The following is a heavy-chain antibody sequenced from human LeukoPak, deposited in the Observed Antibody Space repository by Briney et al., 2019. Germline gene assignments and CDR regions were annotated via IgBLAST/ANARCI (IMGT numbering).Heavy chain of an antibody. D-gene: IGHD3-22*01. CDR3: ARTYYYDSSGSYGYNWFDP. CDR1: GGSITSSGYY. J-gene: IGHJ5*02. CDR2: MFDGVNS. Sequence: PSETLSLTCAVSGGSITSSGYYCGWLRHPPGGGLGWLGRMFDGVNSYYHPPLKSRSTTSEDTSKNHCSLKLSAVAPADTLVYYCARTYYYDSSGSYGYNWFDPWGQGTLVTVSS. V-gene: IGHV4-39*02.